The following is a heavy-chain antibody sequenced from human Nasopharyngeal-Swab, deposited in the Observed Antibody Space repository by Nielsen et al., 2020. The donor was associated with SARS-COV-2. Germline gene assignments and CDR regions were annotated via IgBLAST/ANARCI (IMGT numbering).Heavy chain of an antibody. V-gene: IGHV4-59*01. CDR2: IYYTGST. Sequence: SETLSLTCTVSGGSITGYYWSWIRQPPGKGLEWIGNIYYTGSTKYNPSLKSRVTISIDASKYPFSLKLTSVTAADTAVYYCARDRPNYGMDVWGRGTTVTVS. CDR1: GGSITGYY. CDR3: ARDRPNYGMDV. J-gene: IGHJ6*02.